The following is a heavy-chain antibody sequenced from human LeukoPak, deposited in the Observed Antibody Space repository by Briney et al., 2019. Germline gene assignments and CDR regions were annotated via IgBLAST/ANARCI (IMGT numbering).Heavy chain of an antibody. J-gene: IGHJ4*02. CDR1: GFTVSSNY. CDR2: IYSGGST. Sequence: GGSLRLSCAASGFTVSSNYMSWVRQAPGKGLEWVSVIYSGGSTYYADSVKGRFTISRDNSKSTLYLQMNSLRAEDTAVYYCARERGRWGFDYWGQGTLVTVSS. V-gene: IGHV3-66*02. D-gene: IGHD3-16*01. CDR3: ARERGRWGFDY.